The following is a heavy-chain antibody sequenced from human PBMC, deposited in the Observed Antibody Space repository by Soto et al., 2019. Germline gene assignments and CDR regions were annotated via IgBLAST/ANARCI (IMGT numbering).Heavy chain of an antibody. CDR3: ARFPGTPQGYYYYYMDV. CDR1: GYSFTSYW. CDR2: IYPGDSDT. Sequence: PGGSLKSSCKGSGYSFTSYWICWVRQRPGKGREWVGIIYPGDSDTSYSPSFQGQVTISADKSISTAYLQWRSLKASDTAMYYCARFPGTPQGYYYYYMDVWGKGTTVTVSS. J-gene: IGHJ6*03. D-gene: IGHD1-1*01. V-gene: IGHV5-51*01.